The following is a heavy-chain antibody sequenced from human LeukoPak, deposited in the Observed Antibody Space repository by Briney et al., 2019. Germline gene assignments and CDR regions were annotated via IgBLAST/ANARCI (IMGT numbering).Heavy chain of an antibody. D-gene: IGHD4-17*01. V-gene: IGHV3-30*02. CDR3: ARDERARLRQLGTVNWFDP. CDR1: GFTFSSYG. Sequence: GGSLRLSCAASGFTFSSYGMHWVRQAPGKGLEWVALIWYDGSNKYYADSVKGRFTISRDNSKNTLYLQMNSLRPEDTAVYYCARDERARLRQLGTVNWFDPWGQGTLVTVSS. CDR2: IWYDGSNK. J-gene: IGHJ5*02.